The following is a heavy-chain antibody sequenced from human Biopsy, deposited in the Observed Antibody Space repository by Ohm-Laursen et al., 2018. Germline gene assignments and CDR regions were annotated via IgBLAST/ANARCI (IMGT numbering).Heavy chain of an antibody. CDR2: ISYSGST. V-gene: IGHV4-59*08. D-gene: IGHD3-16*01. J-gene: IGHJ4*02. Sequence: GTLSLTCSVSGGSISSSYWSWIRQPPGKGLEWIGYISYSGSTSYNPSLKSRVTISADTSKTHLSLTLSSLTAADTAVYFCAKQWSYYESFTQHYRGDFDYWGQGTLVIVSS. CDR1: GGSISSSY. CDR3: AKQWSYYESFTQHYRGDFDY.